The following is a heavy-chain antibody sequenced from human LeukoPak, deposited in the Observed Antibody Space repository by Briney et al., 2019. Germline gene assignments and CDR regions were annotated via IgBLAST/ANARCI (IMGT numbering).Heavy chain of an antibody. V-gene: IGHV3-73*01. CDR3: SSTYDSNGWLFDY. Sequence: GSLRLSCAASGFTFSSYWMSWVRQAPGKGLEWVGRIGSKTNSYATTYAASVKGRFTISRDDSKNTAYLQMNSLKTEDTAVYYCSSTYDSNGWLFDYWGQGTLVTVSS. CDR1: GFTFSSYW. CDR2: IGSKTNSYAT. J-gene: IGHJ4*02. D-gene: IGHD3-22*01.